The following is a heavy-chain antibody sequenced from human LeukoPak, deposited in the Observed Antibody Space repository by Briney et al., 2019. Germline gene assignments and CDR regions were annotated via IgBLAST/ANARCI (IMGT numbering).Heavy chain of an antibody. D-gene: IGHD6-19*01. J-gene: IGHJ4*02. CDR1: GFTFSSYA. CDR2: ISGSGGST. Sequence: GGSLRLSCAASGFTFSSYAMSWVRQAPGKGLEWASAISGSGGSTYYADSVKGRFTISRDNSKNTLYLQMNSLRAEDTAVYYCAKDRPTGYSSGWYYFDYWGQGTLVTVSS. V-gene: IGHV3-23*01. CDR3: AKDRPTGYSSGWYYFDY.